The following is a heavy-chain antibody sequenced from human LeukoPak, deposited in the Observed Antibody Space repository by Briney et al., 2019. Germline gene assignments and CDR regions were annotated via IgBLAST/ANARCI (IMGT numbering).Heavy chain of an antibody. Sequence: SETLSLTCTVSGVSISSSNSYWGWIRQPPGKGLEWIGSIYYSGNTYYNASLKSQVSISIDTSKNQFSLRLTSVTAADTAVYYCARQTGSGLFILPGGQGTVVTVSP. CDR1: GVSISSSNSY. V-gene: IGHV4-39*01. D-gene: IGHD3/OR15-3a*01. J-gene: IGHJ4*02. CDR3: ARQTGSGLFILP. CDR2: IYYSGNT.